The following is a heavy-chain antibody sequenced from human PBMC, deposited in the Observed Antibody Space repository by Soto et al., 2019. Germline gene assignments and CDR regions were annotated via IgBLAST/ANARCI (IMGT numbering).Heavy chain of an antibody. CDR2: IYHTGVT. CDR1: GASITTYY. J-gene: IGHJ4*02. V-gene: IGHV4-59*01. CDR3: ARTARVPDF. Sequence: SETLSLTCTVSGASITTYYWSWFRQPPGQGLESLGYIYHTGVTNSNPSLRGRLSISIDTAKNQFSLELSSVASADTAIYYCARTARVPDFWGPGILVTVSS. D-gene: IGHD2-2*01.